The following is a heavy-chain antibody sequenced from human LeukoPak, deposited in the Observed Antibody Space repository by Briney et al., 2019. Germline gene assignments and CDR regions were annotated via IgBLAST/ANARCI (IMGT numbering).Heavy chain of an antibody. CDR1: GGSISSGGYY. Sequence: PSETLSLTCTVSGGSISSGGYYWSWIRQHPGKGLEWIGYIYYSGSTYYNPSLKSRVTISVDTSKNQFSLKLSSVTAADTAVYYCARSLGSLGGYGMDVWGQGTKVTVSS. J-gene: IGHJ6*02. V-gene: IGHV4-31*03. CDR2: IYYSGST. D-gene: IGHD1-26*01. CDR3: ARSLGSLGGYGMDV.